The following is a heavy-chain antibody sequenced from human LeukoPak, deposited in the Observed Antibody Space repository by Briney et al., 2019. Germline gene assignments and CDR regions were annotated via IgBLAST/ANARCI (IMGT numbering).Heavy chain of an antibody. CDR2: IYPGDSDA. D-gene: IGHD2-2*01. J-gene: IGHJ3*02. CDR1: GYSFTSYL. CDR3: ASGNKVVPAAPLLFDAFDI. Sequence: GESPKISCKGSGYSFTSYLIGWVRQMPGKGLEWMGIIYPGDSDARYSPSFQGQVTISAEKSISLAYLQWSSLKASDTAMYYCASGNKVVPAAPLLFDAFDIWGQGTMVTVSS. V-gene: IGHV5-51*01.